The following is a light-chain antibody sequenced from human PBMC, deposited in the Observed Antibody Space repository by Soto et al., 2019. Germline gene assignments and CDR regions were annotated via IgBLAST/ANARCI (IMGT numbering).Light chain of an antibody. V-gene: IGKV4-1*01. CDR3: QQYYDTPSLT. CDR1: QSVLYSSNNKNF. Sequence: DIVMTQSPDSLAVSLGERATINCKSSQSVLYSSNNKNFLAWYQKKPGQPPKLLIYWASTRESGVPDRFSGSGSGTDFTLTISSLQAEDVAVYYCQQYYDTPSLTFGGGTKVEIK. J-gene: IGKJ4*01. CDR2: WAS.